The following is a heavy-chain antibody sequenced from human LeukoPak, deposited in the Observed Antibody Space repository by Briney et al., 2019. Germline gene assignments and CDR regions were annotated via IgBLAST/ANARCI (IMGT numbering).Heavy chain of an antibody. Sequence: GGSLRLSCAASGFIFSNAWMSSVRQVPGKGLEWIGRTISKADGGATQYAAPVKGRFAISRDDSKATLYLQMNSLKTDDTAVYYCTTELYGGPDNWGQGTLVTVSS. CDR3: TTELYGGPDN. V-gene: IGHV3-15*01. CDR2: TISKADGGAT. J-gene: IGHJ4*02. D-gene: IGHD3-10*01. CDR1: GFIFSNAW.